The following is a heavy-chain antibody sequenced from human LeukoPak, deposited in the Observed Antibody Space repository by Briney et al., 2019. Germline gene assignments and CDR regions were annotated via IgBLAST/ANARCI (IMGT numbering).Heavy chain of an antibody. Sequence: GGSLRLSCVASGFSFGNCAMSWVRQAPGKGLQWVSQISGTGGATWYAGFARDRFTISRDNSKKTLYLQMSGLRAEDTAMYYCVKDPRDTYGTNWFVSWGQGTLLIVSS. CDR1: GFSFGNCA. CDR3: VKDPRDTYGTNWFVS. D-gene: IGHD2-21*01. J-gene: IGHJ5*01. V-gene: IGHV3-23*01. CDR2: ISGTGGAT.